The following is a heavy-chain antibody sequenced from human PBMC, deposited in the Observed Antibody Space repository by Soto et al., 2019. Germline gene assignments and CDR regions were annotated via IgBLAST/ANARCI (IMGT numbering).Heavy chain of an antibody. J-gene: IGHJ6*02. CDR3: AKDHGSGSYYNVDGMDV. CDR1: GFTFSSYG. D-gene: IGHD3-10*01. V-gene: IGHV3-30*18. Sequence: PGGSLRLSCAASGFTFSSYGMHWVRQAPGKGLEWVAVISYDGSNKYYADSVKGRFTISRDNSKNTLYLQMNSLRAEDTAVYYCAKDHGSGSYYNVDGMDVWGQGTRVTVSS. CDR2: ISYDGSNK.